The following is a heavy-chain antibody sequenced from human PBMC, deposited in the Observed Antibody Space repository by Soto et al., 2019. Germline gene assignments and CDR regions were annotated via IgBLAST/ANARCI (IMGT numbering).Heavy chain of an antibody. D-gene: IGHD3-22*01. CDR1: GFTFDDYG. Sequence: GGSLRLSCAASGFTFDDYGMSWVRQAPGKGLEWVSGINWNGGSTGYADSVKGRFTISRDNAKNSLYLQMNSLRAEDTALYHCARVGYDSSGYYPWGQGTLVTVSS. V-gene: IGHV3-20*01. CDR3: ARVGYDSSGYYP. CDR2: INWNGGST. J-gene: IGHJ5*02.